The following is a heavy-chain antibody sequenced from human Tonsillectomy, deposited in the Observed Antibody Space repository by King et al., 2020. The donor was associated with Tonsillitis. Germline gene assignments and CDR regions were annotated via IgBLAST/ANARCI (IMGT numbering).Heavy chain of an antibody. CDR2: IYTSGST. D-gene: IGHD5-18*01. J-gene: IGHJ6*02. V-gene: IGHV4-4*07. CDR1: GGSIRSYY. Sequence: QLQESGPGLVKPSETLSLTCTVSGGSIRSYYWSWIRQPAGKGLEWIGRIYTSGSTNYNPSLTRRVTMSVDTSKTQFSRELSSVTPADSAVYYCAITSTRIQLWFIGGLDVWGQGTTVTVSS. CDR3: AITSTRIQLWFIGGLDV.